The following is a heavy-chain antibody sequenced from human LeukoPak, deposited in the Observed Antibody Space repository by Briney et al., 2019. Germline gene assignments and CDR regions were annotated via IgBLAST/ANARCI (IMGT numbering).Heavy chain of an antibody. Sequence: SQTLSLTCAVSGGSISSGGYSWGWIRQPPGKGLEWIGYIYHSGSTYYNPSLKSRVTISVDRSKNQFSLKLSSVTAADTAVYYCARGVGTVTTRGRWFDPWGQGTLVTVSS. CDR2: IYHSGST. J-gene: IGHJ5*02. D-gene: IGHD4-17*01. CDR1: GGSISSGGYS. CDR3: ARGVGTVTTRGRWFDP. V-gene: IGHV4-30-2*01.